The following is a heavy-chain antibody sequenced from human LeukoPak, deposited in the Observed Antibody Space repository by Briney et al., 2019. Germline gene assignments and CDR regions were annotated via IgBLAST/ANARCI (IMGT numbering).Heavy chain of an antibody. CDR3: AREILGGFNPGAY. D-gene: IGHD1-14*01. J-gene: IGHJ4*02. Sequence: TSETLSLTCTVSLDSTTSNFWSWVRQPPGKGLEWIGEIHRSGSPNYNPSLQSRVTISIDRSRNQIVLELSSVTAADTAVYYCAREILGGFNPGAYWGRGILVTVSS. CDR2: IHRSGSP. V-gene: IGHV4-4*02. CDR1: LDSTTSNF.